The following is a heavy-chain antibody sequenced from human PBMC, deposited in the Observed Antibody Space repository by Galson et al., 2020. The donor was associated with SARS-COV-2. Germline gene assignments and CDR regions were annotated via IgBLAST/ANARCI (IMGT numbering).Heavy chain of an antibody. D-gene: IGHD5-12*01. V-gene: IGHV3-30*03. CDR3: AREAGDGYNPRAMTYLADY. CDR1: GFTFNNYG. CDR2: ISYRGGTL. Sequence: GESLKISCAASGFTFNNYGMHWFRQAPGKGLDWVAYISYRGGTLYYADSVKGRFSISRDNSKNTLSLQMNSLRADDTALYYCAREAGDGYNPRAMTYLADYWGRGTLVTVSS. J-gene: IGHJ4*02.